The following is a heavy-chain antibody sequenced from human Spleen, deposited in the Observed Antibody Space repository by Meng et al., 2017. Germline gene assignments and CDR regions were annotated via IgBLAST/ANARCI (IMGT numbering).Heavy chain of an antibody. CDR3: ARDHYGDYAYLDY. CDR1: GFTFSRYG. V-gene: IGHV3-33*01. J-gene: IGHJ4*02. CDR2: IWYDGSKK. D-gene: IGHD4-17*01. Sequence: QVRLWESGGGVVQPGSSLRLSCAASGFTFSRYGMHWVRQAPGKGLEWVAFIWYDGSKKDYADSVKGRFTISRDNSKNTLDLQMNSLRAEDTAVYYCARDHYGDYAYLDYWGQGTLVTVSS.